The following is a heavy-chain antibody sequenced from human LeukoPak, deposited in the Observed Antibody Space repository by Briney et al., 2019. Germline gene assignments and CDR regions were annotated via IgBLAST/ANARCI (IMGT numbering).Heavy chain of an antibody. J-gene: IGHJ6*03. V-gene: IGHV4-34*01. CDR1: GGSFSGYY. CDR2: INHSGST. Sequence: SETLSLTCAVYGGSFSGYYWSWIRQPPGKGLEWIGEINHSGSTNYNPSLKSRVTISVDTSKNQFSLKLSSVTAADTAVYYCARLNKNDSGSYRFGKKKRGYMDVWGKGTTVTISS. D-gene: IGHD3-10*01. CDR3: ARLNKNDSGSYRFGKKKRGYMDV.